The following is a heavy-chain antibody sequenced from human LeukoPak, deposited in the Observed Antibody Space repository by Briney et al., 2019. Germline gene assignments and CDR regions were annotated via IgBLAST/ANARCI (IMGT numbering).Heavy chain of an antibody. Sequence: PGGSLRLSCAASGFTFSGHEMNWVRQAPGKGLEWVACISSSGSSIYYADSVKGRLTISRDNAKNSLYLRMNSLRPEDTAVYYCAGAGFDYWGQGTLVTVSS. CDR1: GFTFSGHE. CDR2: ISSSGSSI. J-gene: IGHJ4*02. V-gene: IGHV3-48*03. CDR3: AGAGFDY.